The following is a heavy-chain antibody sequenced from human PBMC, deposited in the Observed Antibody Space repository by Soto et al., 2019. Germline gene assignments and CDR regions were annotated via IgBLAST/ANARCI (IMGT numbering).Heavy chain of an antibody. CDR1: GFTFSSYA. J-gene: IGHJ4*02. D-gene: IGHD2-15*01. CDR2: VSIGGST. V-gene: IGHV3-23*01. CDR3: AKRRGAGGHFDY. Sequence: VQLLESGGGLVQPEGSLRLSCAASGFTFSSYAMGWVRQGPGKGLEWVAVVSIGGSTRYADSVRGRFTISRDNSKNTLSLQMNSLTAEDTAVYFCAKRRGAGGHFDYWGQGALVTVSS.